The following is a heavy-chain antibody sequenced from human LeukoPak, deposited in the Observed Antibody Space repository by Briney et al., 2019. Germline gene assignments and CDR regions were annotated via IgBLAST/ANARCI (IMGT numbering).Heavy chain of an antibody. J-gene: IGHJ5*02. CDR2: IKQDGSEK. Sequence: PGGSLRLSCAASGSTFSTYSMNWVRQAPGKGLEWVANIKQDGSEKYYVDSVKGRFTISRDNAKNSLYLQMNSLRAEDTAVYYCARDHYDFWSVENWFDPWGQGTLVTVSS. D-gene: IGHD3-3*01. V-gene: IGHV3-7*01. CDR1: GSTFSTYS. CDR3: ARDHYDFWSVENWFDP.